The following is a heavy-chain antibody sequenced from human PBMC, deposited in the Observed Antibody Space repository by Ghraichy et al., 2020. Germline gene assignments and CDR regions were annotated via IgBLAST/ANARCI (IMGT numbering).Heavy chain of an antibody. V-gene: IGHV1-18*01. J-gene: IGHJ4*02. D-gene: IGHD3-22*01. Sequence: ASVKVSCKASGYTFTSYGISWVRQAPGQGLEWMGWISAYNGNTNYAQKLQGRVTMTTDTSTSTAYMELRSLRSDDTAVYYCARDRTYYYDSSGYYYPYYWGQGTLVTVSS. CDR3: ARDRTYYYDSSGYYYPYY. CDR2: ISAYNGNT. CDR1: GYTFTSYG.